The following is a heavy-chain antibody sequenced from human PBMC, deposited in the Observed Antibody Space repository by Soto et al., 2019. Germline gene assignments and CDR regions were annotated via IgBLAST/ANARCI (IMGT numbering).Heavy chain of an antibody. CDR2: IWYDGSNK. CDR3: AREGYTSGCFDY. Sequence: GGSLRLSCAASGFTFSRHAMTWVRQAPGEGLEWVAVIWYDGSNKYYADSVKGRFTISRDNSKNTLYLQMNSLRAEDTAVYYCAREGYTSGCFDYWGQGTLVTVSS. V-gene: IGHV3-33*08. J-gene: IGHJ4*02. D-gene: IGHD6-19*01. CDR1: GFTFSRHA.